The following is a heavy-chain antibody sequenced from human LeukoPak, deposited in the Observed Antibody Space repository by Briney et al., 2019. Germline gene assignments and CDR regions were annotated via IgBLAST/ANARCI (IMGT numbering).Heavy chain of an antibody. CDR3: ARDIARDFWSGYYDY. J-gene: IGHJ4*02. CDR1: GYTFTGYY. V-gene: IGHV1-18*04. D-gene: IGHD3-3*01. Sequence: ASVKVSCKASGYTFTGYYMHWVRQAPGQGLEWRGWISAYNGNTNYAQKLQGRVTMTTDTSTSTAYMELRSLRSDDTAVYYCARDIARDFWSGYYDYWGQGTLVTVSS. CDR2: ISAYNGNT.